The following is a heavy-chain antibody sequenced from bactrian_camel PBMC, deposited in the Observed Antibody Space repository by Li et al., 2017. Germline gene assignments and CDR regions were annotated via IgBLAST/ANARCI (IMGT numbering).Heavy chain of an antibody. J-gene: IGHJ4*01. CDR1: RSIFTGCG. CDR2: IERDGTT. CDR3: ARDPRDYCSGSVRPDINV. D-gene: IGHD3*01. V-gene: IGHV3S53*01. Sequence: HVQLVESGGGSVQVGGSLKLSCGASRSIFTGCGMGWYRQAPGGSRELIATIERDGTTTYADSVQGRFTISQDKAKNTLYLQMNSLKIEDTAMYYCARDPRDYCSGSVRPDINVWGPGTQVTVS.